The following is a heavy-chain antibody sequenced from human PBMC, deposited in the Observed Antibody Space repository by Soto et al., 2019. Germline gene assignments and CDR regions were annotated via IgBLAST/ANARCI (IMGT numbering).Heavy chain of an antibody. J-gene: IGHJ3*02. CDR3: SGSGYYTYAFDI. CDR2: IRENSGST. V-gene: IGHV3-23*01. D-gene: IGHD3-3*01. Sequence: GSLRLSCAASGFTLSTYAMNWVRQAPGKGLEWVSSIRENSGSTDYADSVKGRFTISRDNSKNTLYLQMNSLRAEDTAVYYCSGSGYYTYAFDIWGQGTMVTVSS. CDR1: GFTLSTYA.